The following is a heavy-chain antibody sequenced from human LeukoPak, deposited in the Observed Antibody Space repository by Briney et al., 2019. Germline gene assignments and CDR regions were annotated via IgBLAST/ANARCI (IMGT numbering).Heavy chain of an antibody. Sequence: GESLSFSWKSFGSRFASYWIGCGRDMPRRGVGWGGRIDPSDSYTNYSPSFQGHVPISADKSISTAYLQWSSLKASDTAMYYCARHNEQQLAEFDYWGQGTLVTVSS. V-gene: IGHV5-10-1*01. J-gene: IGHJ4*02. CDR3: ARHNEQQLAEFDY. CDR2: IDPSDSYT. D-gene: IGHD6-13*01. CDR1: GSRFASYW.